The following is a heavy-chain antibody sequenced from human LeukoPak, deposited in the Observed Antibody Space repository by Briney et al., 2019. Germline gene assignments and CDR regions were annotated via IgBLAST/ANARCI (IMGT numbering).Heavy chain of an antibody. V-gene: IGHV3-30*04. Sequence: PGGSLRLSCAASGFTFSTYAMHWVRQAPGKGLEWVAVISCEGSNKYYADSVKGRFTFSRDNSKNTLFLQMNSLRAEDTAVYYCAKVMLGTVALDCWGQGTLVTVSS. CDR2: ISCEGSNK. D-gene: IGHD4-23*01. J-gene: IGHJ4*02. CDR1: GFTFSTYA. CDR3: AKVMLGTVALDC.